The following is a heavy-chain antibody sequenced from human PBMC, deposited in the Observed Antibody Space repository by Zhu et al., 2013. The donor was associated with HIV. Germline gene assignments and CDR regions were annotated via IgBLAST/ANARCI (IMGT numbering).Heavy chain of an antibody. CDR1: GGTFSSSA. CDR2: IIPIVGTP. CDR3: AGGMVQGDYYYYGMDV. D-gene: IGHD1-1*01. V-gene: IGHV1-69*06. Sequence: QVQLAQSGAEVKKPGSSVKVSCKASGGTFSSSAISWVRQAPGQGLEWMGGIIPIVGTPKYAQKFQDRVTITADRSTSTVHMELNSLRSEDTAVYYCAGGMVQGDYYYYGMDVWGQGTTVTVSS. J-gene: IGHJ6*02.